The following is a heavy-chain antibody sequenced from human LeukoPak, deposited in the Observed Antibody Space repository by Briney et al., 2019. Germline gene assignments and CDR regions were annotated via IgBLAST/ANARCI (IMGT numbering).Heavy chain of an antibody. Sequence: GGSLRLSCAASGFTFSNYWMIWVRQPPGKGLEWVSSIFPSGGEIHYADSVRGRFTISRDNSKSTLSPQMNSLRAEDTAIYYCATYRQVLLPFESWGQGTLVTVSS. J-gene: IGHJ4*02. CDR3: ATYRQVLLPFES. CDR1: GFTFSNYW. V-gene: IGHV3-23*01. CDR2: IFPSGGEI. D-gene: IGHD2-8*02.